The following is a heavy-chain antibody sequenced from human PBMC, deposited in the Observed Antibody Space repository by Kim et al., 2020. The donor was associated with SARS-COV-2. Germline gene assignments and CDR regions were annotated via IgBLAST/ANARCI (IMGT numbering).Heavy chain of an antibody. Sequence: SETLSLTCAVSGGSISSSNWWSLRRPPPGKVQEWRGEIYNSGSTYYNSPLKSRVIISVDKSKNQFLLKMSSVTAADTAVYYSARWSYDILAGYVYYSDY. CDR2: IYNSGST. D-gene: IGHD3-9*01. CDR1: GGSISSSNW. J-gene: IGHJ4*01. V-gene: IGHV4-4*02. CDR3: ARWSYDILAGYVYYSDY.